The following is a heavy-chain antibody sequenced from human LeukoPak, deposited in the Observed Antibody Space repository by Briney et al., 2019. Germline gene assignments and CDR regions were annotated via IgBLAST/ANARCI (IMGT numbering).Heavy chain of an antibody. Sequence: SETLSLTGAVYGGSFSGYYWSWIRQPPGKGLEWIGEINHSGSTNYNPSLKSRVTISVDTSKNQFSLKLSSVTAADTAVYYCARGRGHNYYDSSGYYYYFDYWGQGTLVTVSS. D-gene: IGHD3-22*01. J-gene: IGHJ4*02. CDR1: GGSFSGYY. V-gene: IGHV4-34*01. CDR2: INHSGST. CDR3: ARGRGHNYYDSSGYYYYFDY.